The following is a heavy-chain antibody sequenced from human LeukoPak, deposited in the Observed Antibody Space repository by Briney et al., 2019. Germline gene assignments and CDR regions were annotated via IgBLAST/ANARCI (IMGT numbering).Heavy chain of an antibody. V-gene: IGHV1-18*01. D-gene: IGHD5-18*01. CDR3: AGNLMDTAMARSLDY. CDR1: GYTFTSYG. J-gene: IGHJ4*02. Sequence: GASVKVSCKASGYTFTSYGISWVRQAPGQGLEWMGWISAYNGNTNYAQKLQGRVTMTTDTSTSTAYMELRGLRSDDTAVYYCAGNLMDTAMARSLDYWGQGTLVTVSS. CDR2: ISAYNGNT.